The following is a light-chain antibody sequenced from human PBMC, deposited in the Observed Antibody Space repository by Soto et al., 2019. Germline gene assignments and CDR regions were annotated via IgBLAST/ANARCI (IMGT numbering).Light chain of an antibody. J-gene: IGLJ2*01. CDR1: SSDVGGYNY. V-gene: IGLV2-14*01. CDR2: EVS. Sequence: QSVLTQPASVSGSPGQSITISCTGTSSDVGGYNYVSWYKQPPGKVPKLIIYEVSNRPSGVSNRFSGSKSGNTASLTISGLQLEDESDYYCSSYTSAMTVVFGGGTKVTVL. CDR3: SSYTSAMTVV.